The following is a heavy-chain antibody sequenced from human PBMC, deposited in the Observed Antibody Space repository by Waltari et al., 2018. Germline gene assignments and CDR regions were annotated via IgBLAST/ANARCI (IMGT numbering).Heavy chain of an antibody. CDR2: INPNTGSP. Sequence: VQLVQSGAEVKKPGASVKLSCMTFGYNFISNYVNWVRQVPGQGLEWIGTINPNTGSPTYAMKFQGRVTMTRNTATSTMYLELSSLTSADTGMYYCARGGFSISGRPPTFWGQGTQVTVSA. J-gene: IGHJ4*02. CDR1: GYNFISNY. D-gene: IGHD3-10*01. V-gene: IGHV1-46*01. CDR3: ARGGFSISGRPPTF.